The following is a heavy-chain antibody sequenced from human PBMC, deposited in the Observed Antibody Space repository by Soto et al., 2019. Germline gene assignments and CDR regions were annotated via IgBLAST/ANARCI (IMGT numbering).Heavy chain of an antibody. CDR2: ISHSGSYI. J-gene: IGHJ3*02. CDR1: GFSFGDYI. CDR3: ASPRDYCVTTSNCFIAFDI. Sequence: AQLVESGGSLVKPGGSLRLSCAASGFSFGDYIMNWVRQAPGRGLEWVASISHSGSYIFYADSVKGRFIISRDNSRDSLYLQMNSLRVDDTAIYYCASPRDYCVTTSNCFIAFDIWGQGTRVTVSS. D-gene: IGHD4-17*01. V-gene: IGHV3-21*01.